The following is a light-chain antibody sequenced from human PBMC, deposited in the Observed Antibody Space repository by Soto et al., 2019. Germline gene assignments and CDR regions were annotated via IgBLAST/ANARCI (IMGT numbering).Light chain of an antibody. CDR1: SSNIGTNT. J-gene: IGLJ2*01. Sequence: QSVLTQPPSASGTPGQRVTLSCSGSSSNIGTNTVIWYQQRPGAAPKLLIYSDNQRPSGVPDRVAGSKSGTSASLAIRWLQSEDEADYDCSAWDVSLVVFGGGTKLTVL. CDR2: SDN. CDR3: SAWDVSLVV. V-gene: IGLV1-44*01.